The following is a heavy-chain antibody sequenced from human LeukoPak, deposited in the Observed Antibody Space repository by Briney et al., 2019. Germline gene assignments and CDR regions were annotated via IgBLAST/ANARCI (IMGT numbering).Heavy chain of an antibody. CDR1: EFIFSDYW. CDR3: AREAKVGGALQY. Sequence: GASLRLSCAASEFIFSDYWMHWFLQAPGKGVVGVSRINTDGAFSRYADSVQGRFIISRDNAKNTLFLQMNSLRAEDTAVYYCAREAKVGGALQYWGQGILVTVSS. V-gene: IGHV3-74*01. CDR2: INTDGAFS. J-gene: IGHJ4*02. D-gene: IGHD1-26*01.